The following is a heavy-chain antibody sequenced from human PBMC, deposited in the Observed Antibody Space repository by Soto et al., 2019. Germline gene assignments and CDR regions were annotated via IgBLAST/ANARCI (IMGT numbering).Heavy chain of an antibody. Sequence: ASVKVSCKASGGTFSSYAISWVRQAPGQGLEWMGGIIPIFGTANYAQKFQGRVTITADESTSTAYMELSSLRSEDTAVYYCARFTRVAARKWFDPWGQGTLVTVSS. CDR3: ARFTRVAARKWFDP. V-gene: IGHV1-69*13. CDR1: GGTFSSYA. J-gene: IGHJ5*02. CDR2: IIPIFGTA. D-gene: IGHD6-6*01.